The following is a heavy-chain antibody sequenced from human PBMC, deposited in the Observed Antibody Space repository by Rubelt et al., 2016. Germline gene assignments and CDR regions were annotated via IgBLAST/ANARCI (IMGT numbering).Heavy chain of an antibody. V-gene: IGHV1-69*04. J-gene: IGHJ5*02. CDR1: GGTFSSYA. Sequence: QVQLVQSGAEVKKPGSSVKVSCKASGGTFSSYAISWLRQAPGQGLDWMGRIIPILGIANDAQKVQGRVMITADKATSAAYMELSSLRSEDTAVYYCASENPTDPWGQGTLVTVSS. CDR2: IIPILGIA. CDR3: ASENPTDP.